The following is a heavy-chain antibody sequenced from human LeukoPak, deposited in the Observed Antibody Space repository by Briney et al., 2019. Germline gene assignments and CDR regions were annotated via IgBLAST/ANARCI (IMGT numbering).Heavy chain of an antibody. CDR2: IRYDGSNK. J-gene: IGHJ4*02. D-gene: IGHD3-10*01. CDR1: GFTFSSYG. V-gene: IGHV3-30*02. CDR3: AKGALYGSGTFDY. Sequence: GGSLRLSCAASGFTFSSYGMHWVRQAPGKGLEWVAFIRYDGSNKYYADSVKGRFTISRDNSKNTLYLQMNSLRAEDTAVYYCAKGALYGSGTFDYWGQGTLVTVSS.